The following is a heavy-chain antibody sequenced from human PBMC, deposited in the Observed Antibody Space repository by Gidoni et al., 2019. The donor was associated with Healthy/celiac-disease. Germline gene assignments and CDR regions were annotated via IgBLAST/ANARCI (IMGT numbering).Heavy chain of an antibody. D-gene: IGHD3-10*01. Sequence: QLQLQESGPGLVKPSETLSLTCTVSGGSISSSSYYWGWIRQPPGKGLEWIGSIYYSGSTYYNPSLKSRVTISVDTSKNQFSLKLSSVTAADTAVYYCARSYYGSGSYWYGVWHKGWYFDLWGRGTLVTVSS. V-gene: IGHV4-39*01. CDR3: ARSYYGSGSYWYGVWHKGWYFDL. CDR1: GGSISSSSYY. J-gene: IGHJ2*01. CDR2: IYYSGST.